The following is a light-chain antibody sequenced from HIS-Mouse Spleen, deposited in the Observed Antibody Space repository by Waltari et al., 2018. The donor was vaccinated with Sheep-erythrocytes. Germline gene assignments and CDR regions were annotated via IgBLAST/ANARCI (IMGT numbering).Light chain of an antibody. CDR1: SSNIGNNA. V-gene: IGLV1-36*01. CDR3: AAWDDSLNGPV. J-gene: IGLJ3*02. Sequence: QSVLTQPPSVSEAPRQRVTISCSGSSSNIGNNAVNWYQQLPGKAPKLLNLYDELPPSGFADRFSGSKSGTSASLAISGLQSEDEADYYCAAWDDSLNGPVFGGGTKLTVL. CDR2: YDE.